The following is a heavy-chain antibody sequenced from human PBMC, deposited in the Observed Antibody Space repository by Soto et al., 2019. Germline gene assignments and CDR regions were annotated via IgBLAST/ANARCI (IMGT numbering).Heavy chain of an antibody. J-gene: IGHJ4*02. D-gene: IGHD1-26*01. CDR2: IVVGSGNT. CDR1: GFTFTSSA. Sequence: SVTVSCKASGFTFTSSAVQWVRQARGQRLEWIGWIVVGSGNTNYAQKFQERVTITRDMSTSTAYMELSSLRSEDTAVYYCAAGVWDLLAYFDYWGQGTLVTVSS. V-gene: IGHV1-58*01. CDR3: AAGVWDLLAYFDY.